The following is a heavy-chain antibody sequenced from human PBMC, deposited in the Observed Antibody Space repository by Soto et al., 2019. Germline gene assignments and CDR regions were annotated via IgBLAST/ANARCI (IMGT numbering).Heavy chain of an antibody. J-gene: IGHJ6*02. CDR1: GGSISSSNW. V-gene: IGHV4-4*02. D-gene: IGHD1-26*01. CDR3: ARDLLEFTTGKNYYGMDV. CDR2: IYHSGST. Sequence: SETLSLTCAVSGGSISSSNWWSWVRQPPGKGLEWIGEIYHSGSTNYNPSLKSRVTISVDKSKNQFSLKLSSVTAADTAVYYCARDLLEFTTGKNYYGMDVWGRGTTVTVSS.